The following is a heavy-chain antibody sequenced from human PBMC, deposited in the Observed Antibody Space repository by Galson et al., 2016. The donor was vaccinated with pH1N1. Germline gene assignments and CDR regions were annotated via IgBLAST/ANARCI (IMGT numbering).Heavy chain of an antibody. V-gene: IGHV3-21*01. CDR2: ISSSGSYI. J-gene: IGHJ4*02. D-gene: IGHD3-9*01. Sequence: SLRLSCAASGFSFNTYSMNWVRQAPGKGLEWVSSISSSGSYIYYADSVEGRFTISRDNAKNSLYLQMNSLRAEDTAVYYCVRDLYDTLTAFYNNNGYFDYWGQGTLVTVSS. CDR3: VRDLYDTLTAFYNNNGYFDY. CDR1: GFSFNTYS.